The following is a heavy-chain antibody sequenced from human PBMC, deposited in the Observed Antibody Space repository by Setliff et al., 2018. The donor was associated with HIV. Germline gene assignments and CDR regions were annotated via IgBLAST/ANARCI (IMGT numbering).Heavy chain of an antibody. V-gene: IGHV4-30-4*08. CDR1: GGSISTGDYY. Sequence: SETLSLTCTVSGGSISTGDYYWAWIRHYPGKGLEWIGYIFYKGSTFYNPSLKTRVTISVDGSKNQFSLKLKSVTAADTAVYYCARWHPPYGFWEEDYWGQGTLVTVSS. CDR3: ARWHPPYGFWEEDY. D-gene: IGHD3-10*01. CDR2: IFYKGST. J-gene: IGHJ4*02.